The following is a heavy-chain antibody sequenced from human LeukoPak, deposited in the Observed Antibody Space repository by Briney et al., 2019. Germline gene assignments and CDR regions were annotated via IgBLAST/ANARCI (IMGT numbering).Heavy chain of an antibody. J-gene: IGHJ4*02. CDR3: ARDLDVDIVATIEGGYYFDY. V-gene: IGHV3-21*01. D-gene: IGHD5-12*01. CDR1: GFTFSSYS. CDR2: ISSSSSYI. Sequence: KPGGSLRLSCAASGFTFSSYSMNWVRQAPGKGLEWVSSISSSSSYIYYADSVKGRFTISRDNAKNSLYLQMNSLRAEDTAVYYCARDLDVDIVATIEGGYYFDYWGQGTLVTVSS.